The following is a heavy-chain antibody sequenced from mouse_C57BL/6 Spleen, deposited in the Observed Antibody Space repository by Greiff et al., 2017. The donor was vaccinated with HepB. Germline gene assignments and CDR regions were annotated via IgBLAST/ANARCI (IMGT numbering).Heavy chain of an antibody. D-gene: IGHD2-4*01. CDR3: ARAGLRQYYFDY. CDR2: INPNNGGT. V-gene: IGHV1-26*01. Sequence: EVQLQQSGPELVKPGASVKISCKASGYTFTDYYMNWVKQSHGKSLEWIGDINPNNGGTSYNQKFKSKATLTVDKPSSTAYMQLSSLTSEDSAVYYCARAGLRQYYFDYWGQGTTLTVSS. CDR1: GYTFTDYY. J-gene: IGHJ2*01.